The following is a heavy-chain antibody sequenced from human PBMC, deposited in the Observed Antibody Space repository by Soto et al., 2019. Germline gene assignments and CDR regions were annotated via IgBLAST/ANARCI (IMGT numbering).Heavy chain of an antibody. J-gene: IGHJ6*02. V-gene: IGHV4-34*01. Sequence: SETLSLTCAVYGGSLSGYYWSWIRQPPGKGLEWIGEINHSGSTNYNPSLKSRVTISVDTSKNQFSLKLSSVTAADTAVYYCARVRYSGFNYYSYGMDVCGQGTTGTVS. D-gene: IGHD1-1*01. CDR3: ARVRYSGFNYYSYGMDV. CDR1: GGSLSGYY. CDR2: INHSGST.